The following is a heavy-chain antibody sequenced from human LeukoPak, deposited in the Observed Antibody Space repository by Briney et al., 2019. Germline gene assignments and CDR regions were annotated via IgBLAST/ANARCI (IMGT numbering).Heavy chain of an antibody. Sequence: ASVKVSCKASGYTFTGYYMHWVRQAPGQGLEWMGWINPNSGGTNYPQKFQGWVTMTRDTSISTAYMELSRLRSDDTAVYYCARGDGQIAAAGTGWFDPWGQGTLVTVSS. J-gene: IGHJ5*02. CDR3: ARGDGQIAAAGTGWFDP. CDR2: INPNSGGT. V-gene: IGHV1-2*04. D-gene: IGHD6-13*01. CDR1: GYTFTGYY.